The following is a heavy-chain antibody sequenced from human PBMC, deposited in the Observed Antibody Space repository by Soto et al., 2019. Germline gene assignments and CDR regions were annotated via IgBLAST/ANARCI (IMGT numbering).Heavy chain of an antibody. D-gene: IGHD6-13*01. Sequence: SETLSLTCAVSGGSISSSNWWSWVRQPPGKGLEWIGEIYHSGSTNYNPSLKSRVTISVDKFKNQFSLKLSSVTAADTAVYYCARGRYSSSWYFDYWGQGTLVTVSS. CDR3: ARGRYSSSWYFDY. CDR1: GGSISSSNW. CDR2: IYHSGST. V-gene: IGHV4-4*02. J-gene: IGHJ4*02.